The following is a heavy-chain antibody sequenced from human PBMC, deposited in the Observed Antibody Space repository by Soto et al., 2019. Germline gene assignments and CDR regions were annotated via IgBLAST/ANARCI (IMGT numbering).Heavy chain of an antibody. CDR3: AREGYSSSPYYFDY. J-gene: IGHJ4*02. CDR2: IKQDGSEK. Sequence: EVQLVESGGGLVQPGGSLRLSCADSGFTFSSYWMSWVRQAPGKGLEWVANIKQDGSEKYYVDSVKGRFTISRDNAKNSLYLQMNSLRAEDTAVYYCAREGYSSSPYYFDYWGQGTLVTVSS. CDR1: GFTFSSYW. V-gene: IGHV3-7*03. D-gene: IGHD6-6*01.